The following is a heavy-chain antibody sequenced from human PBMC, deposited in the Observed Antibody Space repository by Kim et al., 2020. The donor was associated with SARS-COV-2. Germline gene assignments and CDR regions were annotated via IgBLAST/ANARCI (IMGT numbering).Heavy chain of an antibody. V-gene: IGHV5-51*01. CDR2: IYPGDSDT. CDR3: ASPTDYYDSPDAFDI. CDR1: GYSFTSYW. D-gene: IGHD3-22*01. Sequence: GESLKISCKGSGYSFTSYWIGWVRQMPGKGLEWMGIIYPGDSDTRYSPSFQGQVTISADKSISTAYLQWSSLKASDTAMYYCASPTDYYDSPDAFDIWGQGTMVTVSS. J-gene: IGHJ3*02.